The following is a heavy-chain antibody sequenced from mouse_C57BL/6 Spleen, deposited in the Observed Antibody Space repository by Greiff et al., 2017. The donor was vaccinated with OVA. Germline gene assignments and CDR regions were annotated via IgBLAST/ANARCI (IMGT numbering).Heavy chain of an antibody. CDR1: GYSITSGYY. J-gene: IGHJ1*03. D-gene: IGHD1-1*01. Sequence: EVQLQQSGPGLVKPSQSLSLTCSVTGYSITSGYYWNWIRQFPGNKLEWMGYISYDGRNNYNPSLKNRLSITRDPSKNQFFLKLNSVTTEDTATDYGARDEDYGSSWCWYFDVWGTGTTVTVSS. V-gene: IGHV3-6*01. CDR2: ISYDGRN. CDR3: ARDEDYGSSWCWYFDV.